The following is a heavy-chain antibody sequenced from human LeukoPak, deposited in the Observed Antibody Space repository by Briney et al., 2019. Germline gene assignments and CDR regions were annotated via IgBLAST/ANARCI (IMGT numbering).Heavy chain of an antibody. D-gene: IGHD3-22*01. CDR2: ISGSGGTT. V-gene: IGHV3-23*01. J-gene: IGHJ4*02. CDR3: AKDYYDSSGYDSPRFDY. CDR1: GFTFRNYA. Sequence: PGRSLRLSCAASGFTFRNYAMSWVRQAPGKGLEWVSVISGSGGTTYYADSVKGRSTMSRDNSKNTLYLHMNSLRAEDTAVYYCAKDYYDSSGYDSPRFDYWGQGTLLTVSS.